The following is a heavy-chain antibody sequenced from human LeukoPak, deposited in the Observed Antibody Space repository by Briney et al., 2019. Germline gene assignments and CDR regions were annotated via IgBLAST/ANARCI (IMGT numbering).Heavy chain of an antibody. CDR1: GFTVSSNY. D-gene: IGHD2-2*01. CDR3: ARETRTGWYYFDY. CDR2: IYSGGST. V-gene: IGHV3-53*01. Sequence: GGSLRLSCAASGFTVSSNYMSWVRQAPGKGLEWVSVIYSGGSTYYAESVKGRFTISRDNSKNTLYLQMNSLRVEDTAVYYCARETRTGWYYFDYWGQGTLVTVSS. J-gene: IGHJ4*02.